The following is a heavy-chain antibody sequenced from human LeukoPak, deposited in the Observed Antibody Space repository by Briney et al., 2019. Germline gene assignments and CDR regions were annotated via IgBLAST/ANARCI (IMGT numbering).Heavy chain of an antibody. J-gene: IGHJ4*02. Sequence: SETLSLTCTVSGGSISSSSYYWGWIRQPPGKGLEWIGSIYYSGSTYHNPSLKSRVTISVDTSKNQFSLKLSSVTAADTAVYYCAKTDTAMVTNFDYWGQGTLVTVSS. CDR1: GGSISSSSYY. CDR3: AKTDTAMVTNFDY. CDR2: IYYSGST. D-gene: IGHD5-18*01. V-gene: IGHV4-39*01.